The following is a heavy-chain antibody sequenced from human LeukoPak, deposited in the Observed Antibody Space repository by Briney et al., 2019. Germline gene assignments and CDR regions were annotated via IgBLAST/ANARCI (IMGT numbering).Heavy chain of an antibody. CDR3: ARAPPRWNYYMDV. Sequence: PSETLSLTCTVSGGSISSNTFYWGCIRQPPGKGLEWIGSIYYSGTTYYNPSLKSRVTISVDTSKNQFSLKLNSVTAADTAVYYCARAPPRWNYYMDVWGKGSTVTISS. D-gene: IGHD4-23*01. CDR2: IYYSGTT. CDR1: GGSISSNTFY. J-gene: IGHJ6*03. V-gene: IGHV4-39*07.